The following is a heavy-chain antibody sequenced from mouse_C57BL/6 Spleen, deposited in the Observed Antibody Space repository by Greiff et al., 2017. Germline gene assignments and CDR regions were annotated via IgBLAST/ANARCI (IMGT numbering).Heavy chain of an antibody. J-gene: IGHJ4*01. D-gene: IGHD1-1*01. V-gene: IGHV10-1*01. CDR1: GFSFNTYA. CDR3: VRHGDYGSAMDY. CDR2: IRSKSNNYAT. Sequence: EVQLQESGGGLVQPKGSLKLSCAASGFSFNTYAMNWVRQAPGKGLEWVARIRSKSNNYATYYADSVKDRFTISRDESGSMLYLQMSNLKAEDTAMYYCVRHGDYGSAMDYWGQGTSVTVSS.